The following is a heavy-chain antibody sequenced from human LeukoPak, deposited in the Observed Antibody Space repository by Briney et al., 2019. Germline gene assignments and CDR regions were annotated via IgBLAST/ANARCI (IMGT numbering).Heavy chain of an antibody. CDR2: ISSSGRT. J-gene: IGHJ4*02. CDR1: GGSISSSDYY. V-gene: IGHV4-39*01. D-gene: IGHD1-26*01. Sequence: PSETLSLSCTVSGGSISSSDYYWGWLRQPPEKGLEWIGAISSSGRTYYNPSLKSRVTISVDSSKNQFSLKLSSVTAADTAVYYCARRTSNPVGAIDYWGQGTLVTVSS. CDR3: ARRTSNPVGAIDY.